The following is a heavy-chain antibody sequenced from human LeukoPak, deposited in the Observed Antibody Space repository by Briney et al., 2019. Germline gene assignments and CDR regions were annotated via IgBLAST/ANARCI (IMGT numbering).Heavy chain of an antibody. J-gene: IGHJ4*02. D-gene: IGHD4-11*01. Sequence: GGALRLSCAASGFTFSSYELNWVRQAPGKGLEWISYITSRSRTIYYADSVKGRFTISRDNAKNSLYLQMNSLRAEDTAVYYCARWGVTTPHYWGQGTLVTV. CDR3: ARWGVTTPHY. V-gene: IGHV3-48*03. CDR2: ITSRSRTI. CDR1: GFTFSSYE.